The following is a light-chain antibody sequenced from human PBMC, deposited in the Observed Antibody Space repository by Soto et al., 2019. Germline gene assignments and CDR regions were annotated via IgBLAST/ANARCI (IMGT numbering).Light chain of an antibody. CDR1: QSVLSSSNNKNS. V-gene: IGKV4-1*01. Sequence: DIVMTQSPDSLAVSLGERATIHCKSSQSVLSSSNNKNSLTWYQKKPVQHPKMLISWASTRESGVPDRFSGSVSGTEFNLTISRLQAEDVAVYEGQQYFSETWTGGQGTKVEIK. CDR2: WAS. CDR3: QQYFSETWT. J-gene: IGKJ1*01.